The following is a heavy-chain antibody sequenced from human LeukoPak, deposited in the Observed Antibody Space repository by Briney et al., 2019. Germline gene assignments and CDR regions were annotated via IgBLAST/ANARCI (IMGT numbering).Heavy chain of an antibody. CDR1: GFTFSSYG. D-gene: IGHD3-22*01. J-gene: IGHJ4*02. V-gene: IGHV3-30*02. CDR3: AKDYYDSSGYLDGLDY. CDR2: IRYDASNK. Sequence: GGSLRLSCAASGFTFSSYGMPWVRQAPGKRLGGVAFIRYDASNKFYADSVKGRFTISRDNSKNTLYLQMNSLRAEDTAVYYCAKDYYDSSGYLDGLDYWGQGTLVTVSS.